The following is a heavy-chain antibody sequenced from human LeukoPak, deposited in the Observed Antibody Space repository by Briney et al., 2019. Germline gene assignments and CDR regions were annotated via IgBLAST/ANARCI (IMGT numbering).Heavy chain of an antibody. Sequence: GGSLRLSCAASGFTFSIYWMHWVRQAPGKGLVWVSRINSDGSSTSYADSVKGRFTISRDNAKNTLYLQMNSLRAEDTAVYYCAREGYSYGNEFDYWGQGTLVTVSS. CDR2: INSDGSST. CDR3: AREGYSYGNEFDY. CDR1: GFTFSIYW. V-gene: IGHV3-74*01. J-gene: IGHJ4*02. D-gene: IGHD5-18*01.